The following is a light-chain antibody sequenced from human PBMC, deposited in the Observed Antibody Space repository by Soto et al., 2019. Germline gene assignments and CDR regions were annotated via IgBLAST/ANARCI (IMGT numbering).Light chain of an antibody. CDR1: PSVYSNY. CDR2: GAS. Sequence: EIVLTQSPGTLSLSPGERATLSCRASPSVYSNYLAWYQHKPGPAPRLHIHGASNRATGFPDRFSGSGSGTDFTLTISRLEPEDFAVYYCQVYGNSPKTFGQGTKLEIK. J-gene: IGKJ2*01. CDR3: QVYGNSPKT. V-gene: IGKV3-20*01.